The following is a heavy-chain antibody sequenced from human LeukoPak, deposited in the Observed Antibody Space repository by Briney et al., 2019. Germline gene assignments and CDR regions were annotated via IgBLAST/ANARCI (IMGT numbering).Heavy chain of an antibody. CDR3: ARAFDY. CDR2: ISTGSSTK. Sequence: GGSLRLSCAASQFTFRSFDMNWVRQAPGKGLEWVAHISTGSSTKYYADSVKGRFTISRDDAKNSVYLQMNSLRADHTAVYYCARAFDYWGQGTLVTVAS. J-gene: IGHJ4*02. V-gene: IGHV3-48*01. CDR1: QFTFRSFD.